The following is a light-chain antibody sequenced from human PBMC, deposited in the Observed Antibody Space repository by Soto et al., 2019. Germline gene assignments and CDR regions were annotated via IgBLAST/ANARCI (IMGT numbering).Light chain of an antibody. Sequence: ETVLTQSPGTLSLSPGERATLSCRASQSVSSNYLAWYQHIPGQAPRLLIYGASTRATGIPDRFSGSGSGTDFTLTISRLEAEDFAVYYYQQFDRSLPSWTFGQGTKVE. CDR3: QQFDRSLPSWT. CDR1: QSVSSNY. CDR2: GAS. V-gene: IGKV3-20*01. J-gene: IGKJ1*01.